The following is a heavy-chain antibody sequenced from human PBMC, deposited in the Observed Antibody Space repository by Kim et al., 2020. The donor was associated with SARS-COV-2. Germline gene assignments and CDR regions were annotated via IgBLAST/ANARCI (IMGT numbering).Heavy chain of an antibody. Sequence: SETLSLTCAVYDGSFSGYFWTWIRQTPGKGLEWIGEIIHNGRTNYNPSLQSRVTISVDKSKNQFSLKLSSVTAADTAVYYCARRGRKGSGDRVSWFDPWGQGALVAVSS. CDR3: ARRGRKGSGDRVSWFDP. J-gene: IGHJ5*02. D-gene: IGHD2-15*01. V-gene: IGHV4-34*12. CDR1: DGSFSGYF. CDR2: IIHNGRT.